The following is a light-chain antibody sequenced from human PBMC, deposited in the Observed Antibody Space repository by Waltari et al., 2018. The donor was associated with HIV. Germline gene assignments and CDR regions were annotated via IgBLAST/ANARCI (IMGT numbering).Light chain of an antibody. CDR3: GTWDTSLDAGV. Sequence: SVLTQPPSVSAAPGQKVTISCSGSSSNIGNNYVSWFQQLPGAAPSFLLYDKNQRPAGVPDRFSGSRSGTSATLGVSGLQPGDEADYYCGTWDTSLDAGVFGGGTKLTVL. V-gene: IGLV1-51*01. CDR1: SSNIGNNY. J-gene: IGLJ3*02. CDR2: DKN.